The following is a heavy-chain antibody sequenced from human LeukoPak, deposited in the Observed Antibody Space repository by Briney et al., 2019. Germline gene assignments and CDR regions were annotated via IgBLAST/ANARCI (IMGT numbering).Heavy chain of an antibody. D-gene: IGHD2-8*02. CDR3: ARDQLYCTGGICYFDN. J-gene: IGHJ4*02. V-gene: IGHV3-74*01. CDR1: GFTFSSHA. Sequence: GGSLRLSCAGSGFTFSSHAMSWVRQAPGKGLVWVSRINSDGRSTSSADSEKGRFTISRDNAKNTLYLQMNSLRNEDTAVYYCARDQLYCTGGICYFDNWGQGTLVTVSS. CDR2: INSDGRST.